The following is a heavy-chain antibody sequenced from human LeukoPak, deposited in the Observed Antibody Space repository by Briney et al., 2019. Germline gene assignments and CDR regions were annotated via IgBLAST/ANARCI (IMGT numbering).Heavy chain of an antibody. CDR1: GGSISTYY. Sequence: SETLSLTCTVSGGSISTYYWSWIRQPPGKGLEWIGYVYYSGSTNYNPSLKSRVTISVDTSKNQFSLKLSSVAAADTAVYYCARVDYYTSGYFDYWGQGTLVTVSS. CDR2: VYYSGST. J-gene: IGHJ4*02. D-gene: IGHD3-22*01. CDR3: ARVDYYTSGYFDY. V-gene: IGHV4-59*01.